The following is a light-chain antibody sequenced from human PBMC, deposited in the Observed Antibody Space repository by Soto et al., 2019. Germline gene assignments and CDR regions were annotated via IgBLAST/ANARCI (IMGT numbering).Light chain of an antibody. J-gene: IGKJ1*01. V-gene: IGKV1-5*03. Sequence: DIQMTQSPSTLSASVGDRVTITCRASQSISDSLAWYQQKPGKAPKLLIYEAYSLKSGVPSRFSGSRVVTEYTLTISRLQPDDVANYYCQQYNGYWTFGQGTKVEIK. CDR1: QSISDS. CDR3: QQYNGYWT. CDR2: EAY.